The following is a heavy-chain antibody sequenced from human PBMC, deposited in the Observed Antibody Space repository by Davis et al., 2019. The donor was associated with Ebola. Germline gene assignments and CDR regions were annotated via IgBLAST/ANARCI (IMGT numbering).Heavy chain of an antibody. CDR2: IYYSGST. V-gene: IGHV4-59*01. D-gene: IGHD2-2*01. CDR3: ATSAAIGQPWYYGMDV. J-gene: IGHJ6*04. Sequence: PSETLSLTCTVSGGSISSYYWSWIRQPPGKGLEWIGYIYYSGSTNYNPSLKSRVTISVDTSKNQFSLKLSSVTAADPAVYYCATSAAIGQPWYYGMDVWGKGTTVTVSS. CDR1: GGSISSYY.